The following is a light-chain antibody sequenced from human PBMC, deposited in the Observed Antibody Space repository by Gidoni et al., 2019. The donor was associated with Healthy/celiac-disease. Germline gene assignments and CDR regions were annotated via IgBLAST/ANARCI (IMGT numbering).Light chain of an antibody. V-gene: IGKV3-11*01. CDR2: DAS. CDR3: QQRSNWPT. Sequence: EIVLTQSPATLSLSPGERATLSCRASQSVRSYLAWYQQKPGQAPRLLIYDASNRATGIPARFSGSGSGTDFTLTSSSQEPEDFAVYYCQQRSNWPTCGQGTKVEIK. CDR1: QSVRSY. J-gene: IGKJ1*01.